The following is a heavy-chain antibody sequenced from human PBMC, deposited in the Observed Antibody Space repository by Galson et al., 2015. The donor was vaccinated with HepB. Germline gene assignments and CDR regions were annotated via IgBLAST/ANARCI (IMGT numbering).Heavy chain of an antibody. Sequence: SLRLSCAASGFTFSSYGMHWVRQAPGKGLEWVAVIWYDGSNKYYADSVKGRFTISRDNSKNTLYLRMNSLRAEDTAVYYCARGERDCGGDCYSLAGLGDYYYYYMDVWGKGTTVTVSS. D-gene: IGHD2-21*01. J-gene: IGHJ6*03. V-gene: IGHV3-33*01. CDR2: IWYDGSNK. CDR3: ARGERDCGGDCYSLAGLGDYYYYYMDV. CDR1: GFTFSSYG.